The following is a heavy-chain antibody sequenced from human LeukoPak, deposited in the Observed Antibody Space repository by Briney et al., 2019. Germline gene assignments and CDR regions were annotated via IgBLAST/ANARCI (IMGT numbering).Heavy chain of an antibody. D-gene: IGHD3-3*02. V-gene: IGHV1-8*01. J-gene: IGHJ6*02. CDR1: GYTFTSYD. Sequence: ASVKVSCKASGYTFTSYDINWVRQAPGQGLEWLGWVNPNSGHAGSPQKFQGRATMTRDTSISTAYMELSSLTSEDTAVYYCARGVLDGVDVWGQGTAVTVSS. CDR3: ARGVLDGVDV. CDR2: VNPNSGHA.